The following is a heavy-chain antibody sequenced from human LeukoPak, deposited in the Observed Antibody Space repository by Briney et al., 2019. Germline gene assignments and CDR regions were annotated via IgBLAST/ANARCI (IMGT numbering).Heavy chain of an antibody. J-gene: IGHJ6*03. CDR1: GFTFSGSA. CDR2: IRSKANSYAT. V-gene: IGHV3-73*01. Sequence: GGSLRLSCAASGFTFSGSAMHWVRQASGKGLEWVGRIRSKANSYATAYAASVKGRFTISRDDSKNTAYLQMNSLKTEDTAVYYCTRGSLYGYYYYYMDVWGKGTTVTVSS. CDR3: TRGSLYGYYYYYMDV. D-gene: IGHD2-8*01.